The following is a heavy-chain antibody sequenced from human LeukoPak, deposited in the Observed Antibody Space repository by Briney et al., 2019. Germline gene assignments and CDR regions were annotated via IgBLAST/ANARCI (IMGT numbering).Heavy chain of an antibody. J-gene: IGHJ4*02. Sequence: PSETLSPTCAVYGGSFSGYFWSWIRQPPGKGLEWIGEINDSGSSNYNPSLKSRVTLSVDTSKNQFSLKLGSVTAADTAVYYCARARDTYGFSGYFDYWGQGTLFTVSS. CDR2: INDSGSS. V-gene: IGHV4-34*01. D-gene: IGHD5-18*01. CDR3: ARARDTYGFSGYFDY. CDR1: GGSFSGYF.